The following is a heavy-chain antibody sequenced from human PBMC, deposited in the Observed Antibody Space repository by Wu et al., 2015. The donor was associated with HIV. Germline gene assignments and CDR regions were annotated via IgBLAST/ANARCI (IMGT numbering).Heavy chain of an antibody. J-gene: IGHJ3*02. Sequence: QVQLVQSGAEVKKPGASVKVSCKVSGYTLTELSMHWVRQAPGKGLEWMGGFDPEDGETIYAQKFQGRVTMTEDTSTDTAYMELSSLRSEDTAVYYCATDYGARRLNYYDSSGYYAFDIWGQGTMVTVSS. D-gene: IGHD3-22*01. CDR2: FDPEDGET. CDR1: GYTLTELS. V-gene: IGHV1-24*01. CDR3: ATDYGARRLNYYDSSGYYAFDI.